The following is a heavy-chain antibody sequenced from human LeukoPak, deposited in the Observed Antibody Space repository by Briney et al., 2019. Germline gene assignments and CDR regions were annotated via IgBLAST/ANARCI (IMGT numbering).Heavy chain of an antibody. CDR2: INDYTGNT. CDR1: GGSFTDYF. J-gene: IGHJ6*02. V-gene: IGHV4-34*01. D-gene: IGHD3-22*01. CDR3: ARGRIAKIVVVHSFHYGMDV. Sequence: PSETLSLTCGVFGGSFTDYFWTWIRQSPGKGLEWIGEINDYTGNTNYNPSLNSRVSISLEKSKNQFSLELRSVTAADTAVYYCARGRIAKIVVVHSFHYGMDVWGQGTTVTVSS.